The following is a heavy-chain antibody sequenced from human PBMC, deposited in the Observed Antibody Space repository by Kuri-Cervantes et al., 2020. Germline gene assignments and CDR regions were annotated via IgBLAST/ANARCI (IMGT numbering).Heavy chain of an antibody. V-gene: IGHV3-23*01. CDR3: ASSPYDSSGYYPY. J-gene: IGHJ4*02. Sequence: GGSLRLSCAASGFTFSSYAMSWVRQAPGKGLEWVSAISGSGGSTYYADSVKGRFTISRDNAKNSLYLQMNSLRAEDTAVYYCASSPYDSSGYYPYWGQGTLVTVSS. CDR2: ISGSGGST. CDR1: GFTFSSYA. D-gene: IGHD3-22*01.